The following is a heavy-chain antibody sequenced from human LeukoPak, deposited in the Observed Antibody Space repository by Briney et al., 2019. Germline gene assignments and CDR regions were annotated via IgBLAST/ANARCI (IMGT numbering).Heavy chain of an antibody. CDR3: AKVSGGWYNYYGMDV. V-gene: IGHV3-23*01. Sequence: GGSLRLSCAASGFTFSSYAMSWVRQAPGKGLEWVSAISGSGGSTYYADSVKGRFTISRDNSKNTLYLKMNSLRAEDTAVYYCAKVSGGWYNYYGMDVWGKGTTVTVSS. CDR2: ISGSGGST. D-gene: IGHD6-19*01. J-gene: IGHJ6*04. CDR1: GFTFSSYA.